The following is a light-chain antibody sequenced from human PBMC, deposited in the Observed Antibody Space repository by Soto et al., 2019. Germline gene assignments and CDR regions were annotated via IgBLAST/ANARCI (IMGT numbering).Light chain of an antibody. J-gene: IGKJ4*01. Sequence: EIVLTQSPATLSLSPGERATLSCRASQSISIHLAWYQQKPGQAPRLVIYDASSRASGIPARFSGSGSGTDFTLTISSLAPEDFAVYFCQQRSNWPLTFGGGTKVDIK. CDR2: DAS. CDR1: QSISIH. CDR3: QQRSNWPLT. V-gene: IGKV3-11*01.